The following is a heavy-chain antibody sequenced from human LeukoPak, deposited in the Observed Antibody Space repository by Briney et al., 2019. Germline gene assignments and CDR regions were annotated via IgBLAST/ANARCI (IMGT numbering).Heavy chain of an antibody. Sequence: PSQTLSLSCAVFGDTVSSSSFAWYWLRQSPSRGLDWLVRTYYRAPWYKDFAVSVRSRMTINADTSTNQFSLHVTAVTPEDTAVYYCARARRDMGFCSPTSCILYFDQWGQGTLVTVSS. J-gene: IGHJ4*02. D-gene: IGHD2-2*01. CDR1: GDTVSSSSFA. CDR3: ARARRDMGFCSPTSCILYFDQ. CDR2: TYYRAPWYK. V-gene: IGHV6-1*01.